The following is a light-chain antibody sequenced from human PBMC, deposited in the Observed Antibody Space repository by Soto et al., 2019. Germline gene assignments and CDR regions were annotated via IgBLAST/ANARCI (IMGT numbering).Light chain of an antibody. J-gene: IGLJ1*01. CDR2: GNS. Sequence: QSVLTQPPSVSGAPGQRVTISCSGSSSNIGAGYDVNWYRQLPGTAPKLLIYGNSDRPSGVPDRFSGSKSGTSASLAITGLQAEDEADYFCQSYDRSLRTYVFGTGPKAAVL. CDR3: QSYDRSLRTYV. V-gene: IGLV1-40*01. CDR1: SSNIGAGYD.